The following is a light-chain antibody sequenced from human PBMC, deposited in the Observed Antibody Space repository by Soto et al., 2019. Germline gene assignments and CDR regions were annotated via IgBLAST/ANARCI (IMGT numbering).Light chain of an antibody. CDR3: CSYAGSYSWV. V-gene: IGLV2-11*01. Sequence: QSVLTQPRSVSGSPGQSVTISCTGTSNDVGGYNYVSWYQQPPGKAPKLMIYDVNKRPSGVPDRFSGSKSGNTASLTISGLQAEDEADYYRCSYAGSYSWVFVGGTKVTVL. J-gene: IGLJ3*02. CDR1: SNDVGGYNY. CDR2: DVN.